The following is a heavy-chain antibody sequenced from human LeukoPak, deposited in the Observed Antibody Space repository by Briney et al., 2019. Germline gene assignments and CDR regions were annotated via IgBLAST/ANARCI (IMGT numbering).Heavy chain of an antibody. Sequence: ETLSLTCAVYGGSFSGYYWSWIRQPPGKGLEWVSAISGSGGSTYYADSVKGRFTISRDNSKNTLYLQMNGLRAEDTAVYYCAKSADYDYVWGSSNAFDIWGQGTMVTVSS. V-gene: IGHV3-23*01. CDR3: AKSADYDYVWGSSNAFDI. CDR1: GGSFSGYY. J-gene: IGHJ3*02. CDR2: ISGSGGST. D-gene: IGHD3-16*01.